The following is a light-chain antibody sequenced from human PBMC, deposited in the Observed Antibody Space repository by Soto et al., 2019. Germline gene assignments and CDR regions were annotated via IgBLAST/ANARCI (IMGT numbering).Light chain of an antibody. CDR3: ISYAGSNNYV. V-gene: IGLV2-8*01. CDR1: SSDIGGYNY. CDR2: EVS. J-gene: IGLJ1*01. Sequence: ALTQPPSASGSPGQSVTISCTGTSSDIGGYNYVSWYQQHPGKAPKLMIYEVSKRPSGVPDRFSGSKSGNAASLTVSGLQAEDEADYYCISYAGSNNYVFGAGTKLTVL.